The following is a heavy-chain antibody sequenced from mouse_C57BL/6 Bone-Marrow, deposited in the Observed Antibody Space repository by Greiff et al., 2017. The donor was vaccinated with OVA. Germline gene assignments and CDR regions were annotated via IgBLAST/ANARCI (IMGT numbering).Heavy chain of an antibody. J-gene: IGHJ1*03. CDR1: GFTFSSYA. V-gene: IGHV5-9-1*02. Sequence: EVMLVESGEGLVKPGGSLKLSCAASGFTFSSYAMSWVRPTPEKRLEWVAYISSGGDYLYYADTVKGRFTISRDTSRNTLYLQMSSLKSEDTAVYYCTRALTYGSSYWYFGVWGTGTTVTVSS. CDR2: ISSGGDYL. D-gene: IGHD1-1*01. CDR3: TRALTYGSSYWYFGV.